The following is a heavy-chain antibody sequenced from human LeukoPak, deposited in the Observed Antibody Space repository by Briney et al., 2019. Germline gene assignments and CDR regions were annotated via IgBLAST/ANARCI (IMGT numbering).Heavy chain of an antibody. CDR2: INRSGST. CDR3: ARGFLWSPLFSYYDSSGYYY. V-gene: IGHV4-34*01. J-gene: IGHJ4*02. Sequence: PSETLSLTCAVYGGSFSGYYWSWIRQPPGKGLGWIGEINRSGSTNYNPSLKSRVTISVDTSKNQFSLKLSSVTAAVTAVYYCARGFLWSPLFSYYDSSGYYYWGQGTLVTVSS. CDR1: GGSFSGYY. D-gene: IGHD3-22*01.